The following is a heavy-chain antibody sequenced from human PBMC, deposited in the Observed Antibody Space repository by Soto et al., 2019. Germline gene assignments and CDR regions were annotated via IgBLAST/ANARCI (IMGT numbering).Heavy chain of an antibody. Sequence: GPTLVNPTQTLAPTCTVSGFSLTSSGMSLGWIRQPPGKDPEWLTIDVQYRASLQSRLSITKDTSRNQVVLIMTNMDRVDTATYYCTLRHDSSRGPIYWGHGILVTVS. CDR1: GFSLTSSGMS. J-gene: IGHJ4*01. CDR2: DV. CDR3: TLRHDSSRGPIY. D-gene: IGHD3-22*01. V-gene: IGHV2-5*01.